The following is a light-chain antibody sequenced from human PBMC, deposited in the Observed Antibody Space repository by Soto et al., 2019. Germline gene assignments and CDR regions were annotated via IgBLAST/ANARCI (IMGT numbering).Light chain of an antibody. J-gene: IGKJ2*01. V-gene: IGKV2-28*01. CDR3: MQALQAVRT. Sequence: DIVMTQSPLSLPVTPGEPASISSRSSQSLLTSIGYNYLDWYVQKPGQSPQLLISLGSNRASGVPDRFSGSGSGTDFTLNIRRVEAEDVGVYYCMQALQAVRTFGQGTKLEIK. CDR1: QSLLTSIGYNY. CDR2: LGS.